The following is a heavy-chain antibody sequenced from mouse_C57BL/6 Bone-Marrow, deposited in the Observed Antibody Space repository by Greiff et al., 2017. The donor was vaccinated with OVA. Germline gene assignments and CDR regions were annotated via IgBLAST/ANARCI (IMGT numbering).Heavy chain of an antibody. V-gene: IGHV1-82*01. D-gene: IGHD2-4*01. CDR3: ARGGDYDERGYYFDY. CDR2: IYPGDGAT. CDR1: GYAFSSSW. J-gene: IGHJ2*01. Sequence: QVQLKESGPELVKPGASVKISCKASGYAFSSSWMNWVKQRPGKGLEWIGRIYPGDGATNYNGKFKGKAPLTADKSSSTAYMQLSSLTSEDSAVYFCARGGDYDERGYYFDYWGQGTTLTVSS.